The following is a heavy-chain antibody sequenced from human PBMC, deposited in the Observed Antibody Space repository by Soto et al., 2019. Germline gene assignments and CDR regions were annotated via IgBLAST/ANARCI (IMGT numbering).Heavy chain of an antibody. CDR3: TTAGQDFGAA. V-gene: IGHV3-15*01. J-gene: IGHJ4*02. CDR2: IKSKANGETT. CDR1: GVTANFSW. D-gene: IGHD4-17*01. Sequence: GGSIRLSSAACGVTANFSWVSGVRKAPGKGLEWLGRIKSKANGETTDYAAPVKGRFSIYRDNSKDTMYLQLNSLKTEDTAVYYCTTAGQDFGAAWGQGILVTVSS.